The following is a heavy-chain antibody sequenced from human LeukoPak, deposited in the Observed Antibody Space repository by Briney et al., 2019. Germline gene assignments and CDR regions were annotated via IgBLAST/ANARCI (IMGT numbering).Heavy chain of an antibody. Sequence: SETLSLTCTVSGGSISSGIYYWSWIRQPAGKGLEWIGRIYTSGSTNYNPSLKSRVTISVDTSKNQFSLKLSSVTAADTAVYYCARVSGFGDPFDYWGQGTLVTVSS. J-gene: IGHJ4*02. D-gene: IGHD3-10*01. CDR1: GGSISSGIYY. CDR2: IYTSGST. V-gene: IGHV4-61*02. CDR3: ARVSGFGDPFDY.